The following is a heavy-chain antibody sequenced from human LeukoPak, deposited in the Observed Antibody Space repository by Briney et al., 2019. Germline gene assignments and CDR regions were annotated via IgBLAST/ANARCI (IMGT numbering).Heavy chain of an antibody. V-gene: IGHV1-2*02. J-gene: IGHJ5*02. Sequence: ASVKVSCKASGYTFTGYYMHWVRQAPGQGLEWMGWINPNSGGTNYAQKFQGRVTMTRDTSISTAYMELSRLRSDDTAVYYCARSYCSSTSYSWFDPWGQGTLVTVSS. CDR1: GYTFTGYY. D-gene: IGHD2-2*01. CDR3: ARSYCSSTSYSWFDP. CDR2: INPNSGGT.